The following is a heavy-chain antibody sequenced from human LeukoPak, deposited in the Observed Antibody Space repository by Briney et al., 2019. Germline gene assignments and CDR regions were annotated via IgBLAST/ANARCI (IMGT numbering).Heavy chain of an antibody. V-gene: IGHV3-30*04. CDR3: ARDIVPQDYRIIFDY. D-gene: IGHD3-16*02. CDR1: GFTFSNYA. J-gene: IGHJ4*02. CDR2: MSYDGGNK. Sequence: SGGSLRLSCAASGFTFSNYALHWVRQAPGQGLEGGALMSYDGGNKFYPESVKGRFTISSDNSKTTVYLQMNSLKTEDTAVSYCARDIVPQDYRIIFDYWGQGTLVTVSS.